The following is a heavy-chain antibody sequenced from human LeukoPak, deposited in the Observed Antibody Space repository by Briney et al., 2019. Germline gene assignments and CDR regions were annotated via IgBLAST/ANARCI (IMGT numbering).Heavy chain of an antibody. CDR2: ITGNGDST. CDR3: AKWGDYDILTGYYVSDF. Sequence: GGSLRLSCAASGFIFRNYAMSWVRQAPGKGLEWVSAITGNGDSTYYSDSVKGRFTISRDNSKNTLYVEMNSQRAEDTAMYYCAKWGDYDILTGYYVSDFWGQGTLVTVSS. V-gene: IGHV3-23*01. D-gene: IGHD3-9*01. CDR1: GFIFRNYA. J-gene: IGHJ4*02.